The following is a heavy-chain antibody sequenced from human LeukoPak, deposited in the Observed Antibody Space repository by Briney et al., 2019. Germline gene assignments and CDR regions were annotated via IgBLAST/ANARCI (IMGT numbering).Heavy chain of an antibody. V-gene: IGHV3-23*01. CDR1: GFTFSSYA. CDR2: VIDNGGFT. J-gene: IGHJ3*02. CDR3: ARGKSSRRALDI. Sequence: GGSLRLSCAASGFTFSSYAITWVRQAPGKGLEWVSTVIDNGGFTYYADSVKGRFTISRDNSKGALYPQMNSLRVEDTAVYYCARGKSSRRALDIWGQGTMVTVSS. D-gene: IGHD6-6*01.